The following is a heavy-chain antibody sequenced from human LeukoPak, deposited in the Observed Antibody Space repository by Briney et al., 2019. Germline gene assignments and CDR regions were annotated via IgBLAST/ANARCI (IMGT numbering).Heavy chain of an antibody. CDR2: IRYDGSNK. V-gene: IGHV3-30*02. CDR3: AKSVAAPDAFDI. Sequence: GGSLRLSCAASGFTFSSYGMHWVRQTPGKGLEWVAFIRYDGSNKYYADSVKGRFTISRDNSKNTLYLQMNSLRAEDTAVYYCAKSVAAPDAFDIWGQGTMVTVSS. J-gene: IGHJ3*02. D-gene: IGHD6-6*01. CDR1: GFTFSSYG.